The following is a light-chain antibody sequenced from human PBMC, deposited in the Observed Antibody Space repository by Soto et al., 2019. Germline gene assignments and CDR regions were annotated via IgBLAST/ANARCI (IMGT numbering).Light chain of an antibody. Sequence: DIQLTQSPSFLSASIGDSVTITCRASQAIGTYLAWYQQKPGKAPNLLVYAASTLHSGVPSRFSGSGSGTEFTLTITSLQPEDVATYYCQQLHTYLLTVGGGTKVQIK. CDR3: QQLHTYLLT. CDR2: AAS. J-gene: IGKJ4*01. CDR1: QAIGTY. V-gene: IGKV1-9*01.